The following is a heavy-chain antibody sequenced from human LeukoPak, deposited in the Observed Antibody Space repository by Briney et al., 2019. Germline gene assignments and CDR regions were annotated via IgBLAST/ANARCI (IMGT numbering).Heavy chain of an antibody. CDR3: ARSPVADSGVFDY. D-gene: IGHD6-19*01. J-gene: IGHJ4*02. Sequence: SETLSLTCTVSGGSISSGGYSWSWIRQHPGKGLEWIGYIYYSGSTYYNPSLKSRVTISVDTSKNQFSLKLSSVTAADTAVYYCARSPVADSGVFDYWGQGTLVTVSS. CDR2: IYYSGST. CDR1: GGSISSGGYS. V-gene: IGHV4-31*03.